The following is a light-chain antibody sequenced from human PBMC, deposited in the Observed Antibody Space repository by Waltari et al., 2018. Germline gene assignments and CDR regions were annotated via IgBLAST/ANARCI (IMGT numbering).Light chain of an antibody. CDR3: CSYGGTSLL. CDR1: RSDIGAYTF. Sequence: QSALTQSASMSGSPGQSITIPCTGTRSDIGAYTFVSWYQQHPGQAPKLIISEASQRPSGVSYRFSGARSGNTASLTISGLQAEDEAHYYCCSYGGTSLLFGGGTELTVL. J-gene: IGLJ2*01. CDR2: EAS. V-gene: IGLV2-23*01.